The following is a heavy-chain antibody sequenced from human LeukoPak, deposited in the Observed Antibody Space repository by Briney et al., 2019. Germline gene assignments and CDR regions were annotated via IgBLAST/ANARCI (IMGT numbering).Heavy chain of an antibody. J-gene: IGHJ3*02. D-gene: IGHD2-2*02. CDR3: ARTPRYCSSTSCYMGAFDI. V-gene: IGHV1-2*02. CDR1: GYTFTGYY. CDR2: INPNSGGT. Sequence: ASVKVSCKASGYTFTGYYMHRVRQAPGQRLEWMGWINPNSGGTNYAQKFQGRVTMTRDTSISTAYMELSRLRSDDTAVYYCARTPRYCSSTSCYMGAFDIWGQGTMVTVSS.